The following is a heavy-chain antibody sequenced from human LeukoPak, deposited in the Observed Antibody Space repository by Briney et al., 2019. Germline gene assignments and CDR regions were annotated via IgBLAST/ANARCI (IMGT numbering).Heavy chain of an antibody. J-gene: IGHJ4*02. Sequence: SVKVSCKASGGTFSSYTLNWVRQAPGQGLEWMGRINPNGGGTNYAQKFQGRVTMTSDTSISTAYMELSRLRSDDTAVYYCARERKITIFGVACDYWGQGTLVTVSS. V-gene: IGHV1-2*06. D-gene: IGHD3-3*01. CDR1: GGTFSSYT. CDR3: ARERKITIFGVACDY. CDR2: INPNGGGT.